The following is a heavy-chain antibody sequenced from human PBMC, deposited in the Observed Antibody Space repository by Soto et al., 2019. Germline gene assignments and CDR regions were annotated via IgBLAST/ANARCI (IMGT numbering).Heavy chain of an antibody. Sequence: SETLSLTCAVSGGSISSSNWWSWVRQPPGKGLEWIGEIYHSGSTNYNPSLKSRVTISVDKSKNQFSLKLSSVTAADTAVYYCAREGDDYDILTGYLHVWGQGTTVTVPS. CDR3: AREGDDYDILTGYLHV. CDR2: IYHSGST. D-gene: IGHD3-9*01. CDR1: GGSISSSNW. J-gene: IGHJ6*02. V-gene: IGHV4-4*02.